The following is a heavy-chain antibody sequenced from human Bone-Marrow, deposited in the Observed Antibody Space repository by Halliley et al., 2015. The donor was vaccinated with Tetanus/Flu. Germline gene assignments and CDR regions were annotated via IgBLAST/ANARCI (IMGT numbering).Heavy chain of an antibody. D-gene: IGHD3-10*01. CDR3: ARDGLLPFGEGNWFDP. V-gene: IGHV4-30-4*01. CDR2: LHYSGNT. J-gene: IGHJ5*02. Sequence: VGYLHYSGNTYYNASLKSRVTISMDTSKNQFSLNLSSVTGADTAVYYCARDGLLPFGEGNWFDPWGQGTLVTVSS.